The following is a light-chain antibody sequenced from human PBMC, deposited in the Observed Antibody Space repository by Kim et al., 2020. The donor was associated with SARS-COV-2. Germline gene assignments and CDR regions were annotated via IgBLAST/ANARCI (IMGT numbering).Light chain of an antibody. CDR1: HNIGIN. J-gene: IGKJ4*01. CDR2: EAA. Sequence: PGEGAPLSCRASHNIGINLAWYQQTRGQAPRLLIYEAAIRATGIPDKFSCSGSGTEFTLTISSLDPEDFAIYFCQQHSKWPAAPDFGGGTK. V-gene: IGKV3-11*01. CDR3: QQHSKWPAAPD.